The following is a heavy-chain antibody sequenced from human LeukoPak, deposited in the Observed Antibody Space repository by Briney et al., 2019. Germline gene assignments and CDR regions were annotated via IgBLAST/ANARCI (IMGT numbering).Heavy chain of an antibody. V-gene: IGHV4-34*01. CDR1: GGSFSGYY. J-gene: IGHJ4*02. CDR2: INHSGST. CDR3: ARHSGNDFWSGYWRYYFDY. Sequence: SETLSLTCAVYGGSFSGYYWSWIRQPPGKGLEWIGEINHSGSTNYNPSLKSRVTISVDTSKNQFSLKLSSVTAADTAVYYCARHSGNDFWSGYWRYYFDYWGQGTLVTVSS. D-gene: IGHD3-3*01.